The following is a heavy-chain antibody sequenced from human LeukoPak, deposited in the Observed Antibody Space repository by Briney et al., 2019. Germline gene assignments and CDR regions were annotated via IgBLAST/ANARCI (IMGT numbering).Heavy chain of an antibody. Sequence: ASVKVSCKASGYTFTSYYMRWVRQAPGQGLEWMGIINPSGGSTSYAQKFQGRVTMTRDTSTSTVYMELNSLRAEDTAVYYCAKGSSTYSITSYWYFDLWGRGTLVTVSS. CDR1: GYTFTSYY. V-gene: IGHV1-46*01. CDR2: INPSGGST. J-gene: IGHJ2*01. CDR3: AKGSSTYSITSYWYFDL. D-gene: IGHD6-13*01.